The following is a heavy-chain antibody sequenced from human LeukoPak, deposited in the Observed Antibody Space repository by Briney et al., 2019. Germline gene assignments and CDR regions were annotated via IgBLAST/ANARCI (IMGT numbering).Heavy chain of an antibody. CDR3: ARARVGVAGFFDY. D-gene: IGHD1-26*01. J-gene: IGHJ4*02. CDR2: IIPIFGTA. Sequence: SVKVSCKASGGTFSSYAISWVRQAPGQGLEWMGGIIPIFGTANYAQKFQGRVTITADESTSTAYMELSSLRSEDTAVYYCARARVGVAGFFDYWGQGTLVTVSS. CDR1: GGTFSSYA. V-gene: IGHV1-69*13.